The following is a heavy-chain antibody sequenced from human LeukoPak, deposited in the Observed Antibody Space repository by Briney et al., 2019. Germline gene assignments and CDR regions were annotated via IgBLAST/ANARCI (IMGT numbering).Heavy chain of an antibody. CDR1: GYTFTSYD. CDR2: MNPNSGNT. Sequence: ASVKVSCKASGYTFTSYDINWVRQATGQGLEWMGWMNPNSGNTGYAQKFQGRVTMTGNTSISTAYMELSSLRSEDTAVYYCARGRTFTGYYGSGSSDFDYWGQGTLVTVSS. V-gene: IGHV1-8*01. D-gene: IGHD3-10*01. CDR3: ARGRTFTGYYGSGSSDFDY. J-gene: IGHJ4*02.